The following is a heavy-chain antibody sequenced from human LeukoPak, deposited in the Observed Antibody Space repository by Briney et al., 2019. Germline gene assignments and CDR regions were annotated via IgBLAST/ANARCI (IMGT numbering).Heavy chain of an antibody. CDR3: ARAKYSLDAFDI. J-gene: IGHJ3*02. CDR1: GFTFSSYS. V-gene: IGHV3-21*01. CDR2: ISSSSSYI. D-gene: IGHD5-18*01. Sequence: PGGTLRLSCAASGFTFSSYSMNWVRQAPGKGLEWGSSISSSSSYIYYADSVKGRFTISRDNAKNSLYLQMNSLRAEDTAVYYCARAKYSLDAFDIWGQGTMVTVSS.